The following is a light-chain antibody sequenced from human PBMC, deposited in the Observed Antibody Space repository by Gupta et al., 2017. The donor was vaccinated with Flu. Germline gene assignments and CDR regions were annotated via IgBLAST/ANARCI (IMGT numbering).Light chain of an antibody. Sequence: EIVMTQSPATLSVSPGERATLSCRASQSVSSNLAWYQQKPGQAPRLLIYGASTRATGLPARFSGSASATEFTLTISMLPSEDFAVYYCQQDNTWPKTFGQGTKLEIK. CDR2: GAS. J-gene: IGKJ1*01. CDR3: QQDNTWPKT. V-gene: IGKV3-15*01. CDR1: QSVSSN.